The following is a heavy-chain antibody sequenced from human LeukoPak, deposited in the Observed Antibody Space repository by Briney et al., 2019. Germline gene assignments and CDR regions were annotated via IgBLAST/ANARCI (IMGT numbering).Heavy chain of an antibody. J-gene: IGHJ4*02. CDR1: GFTFDDYA. CDR3: AKGRGYSYGNGYFDY. Sequence: GGSLRLSCAASGFTFDDYAMHWVRHAPGKGLEWVSVISGSGSSTYYADSVKGRFTISRDNSKNTMYLQMNSLRAEDTAVYYCAKGRGYSYGNGYFDYWGQGTLVTVSS. CDR2: ISGSGSST. V-gene: IGHV3-23*01. D-gene: IGHD5-18*01.